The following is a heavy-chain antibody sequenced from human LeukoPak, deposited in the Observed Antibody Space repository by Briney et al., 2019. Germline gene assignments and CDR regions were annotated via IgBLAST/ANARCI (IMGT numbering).Heavy chain of an antibody. CDR3: ARPSTGYSSGWYAY. CDR2: IKQDGSEK. D-gene: IGHD6-19*01. CDR1: GFTFSSYW. V-gene: IGHV3-7*01. Sequence: PGGSLRLSCAASGFTFSSYWMSWVRQAPGKGLEWVANIKQDGSEKYYVDSVKGRFTISRDNAKNSLYLQMNSLRAEDTAVYYCARPSTGYSSGWYAYWGQGTLVTVSS. J-gene: IGHJ4*02.